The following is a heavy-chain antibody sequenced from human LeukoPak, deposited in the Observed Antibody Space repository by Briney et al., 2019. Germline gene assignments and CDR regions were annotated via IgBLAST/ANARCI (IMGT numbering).Heavy chain of an antibody. CDR1: GLTFSTSG. J-gene: IGHJ4*02. CDR2: IGPTGSDR. CDR3: ATETNGRHYDY. V-gene: IGHV3-21*06. D-gene: IGHD1-14*01. Sequence: VKPRGSLRLSCTASGLTFSTSGFNWVRQAPGKGLEWVASIGPTGSDRYHADSIKGRFTISRDNANNFLYLQMNSLRAEDTAVYYCATETNGRHYDYWGQGTLLTVSS.